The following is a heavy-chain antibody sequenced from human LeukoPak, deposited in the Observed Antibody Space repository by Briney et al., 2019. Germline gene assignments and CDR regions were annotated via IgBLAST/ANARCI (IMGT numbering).Heavy chain of an antibody. CDR3: ATLIGDNYFGMDV. CDR2: FDPEDGER. Sequence: ASVKVSCKASVYTLTELSMHWVRQAPGKGLEWMGGFDPEDGERIYAQKFQGRLTMTEDTSTDTAYMELSSLRSEDTAVYYCATLIGDNYFGMDVWGKGTTVTVSS. J-gene: IGHJ6*04. CDR1: VYTLTELS. D-gene: IGHD3-16*01. V-gene: IGHV1-24*01.